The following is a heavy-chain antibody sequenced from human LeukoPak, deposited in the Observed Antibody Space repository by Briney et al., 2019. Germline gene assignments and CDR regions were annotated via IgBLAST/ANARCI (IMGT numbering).Heavy chain of an antibody. CDR2: INPSGGST. V-gene: IGHV1-46*01. CDR3: AAYQNYCSGGSCYLD. J-gene: IGHJ4*02. CDR1: GYTFTSYY. Sequence: ASVKVSCKASGYTFTSYYMHWVRQAPGQGLEWMGTINPSGGSTSYAQKFQGRVTMTRDTSTSTVYMELSSLRSEDTAVYYCAAYQNYCSGGSCYLDWGQGTLVTVSS. D-gene: IGHD2-15*01.